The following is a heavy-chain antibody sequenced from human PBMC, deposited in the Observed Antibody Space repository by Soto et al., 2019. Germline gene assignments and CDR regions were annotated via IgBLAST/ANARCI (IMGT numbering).Heavy chain of an antibody. V-gene: IGHV3-7*01. CDR1: GFTFSSYW. D-gene: IGHD3-3*01. CDR2: IKQDGSEK. J-gene: IGHJ5*02. Sequence: PGGSLRLSCAASGFTFSSYWMSWVRQAPGKGLEWVANIKQDGSEKYYVDSVKGRFTISRDNAKNSLYLQMNSLRAEDTAVYYCARFTYYDFWSGYYIVGFDPWGQGTLVTVSS. CDR3: ARFTYYDFWSGYYIVGFDP.